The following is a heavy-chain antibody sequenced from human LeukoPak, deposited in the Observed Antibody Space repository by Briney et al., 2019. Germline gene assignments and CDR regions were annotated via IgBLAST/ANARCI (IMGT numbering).Heavy chain of an antibody. D-gene: IGHD3-10*01. CDR3: AKASSASWFGEFNALDY. J-gene: IGHJ4*02. Sequence: GGSLRLSCAASGFTFDDYAMHWVRQAPGKGLEWVSGITWNSGSVGYADSVKGRFTISRDNSKNTLYLQMNSLRAEDTAVYYCAKASSASWFGEFNALDYWGQGTLVTVSS. CDR2: ITWNSGSV. V-gene: IGHV3-9*01. CDR1: GFTFDDYA.